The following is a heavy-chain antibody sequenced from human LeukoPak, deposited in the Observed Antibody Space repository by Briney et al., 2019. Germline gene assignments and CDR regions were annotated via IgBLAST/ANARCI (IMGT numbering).Heavy chain of an antibody. J-gene: IGHJ4*02. Sequence: PGGSLRLSCAASGFHFSSYAMNWVRQAPGKGLEWVSSISRTSGNIYYADSVKGRFTISRDNAKNSLYLQMNSLRAEDTAVYYCATEFLGAVAETGDYWGQGTLVTVSS. CDR3: ATEFLGAVAETGDY. V-gene: IGHV3-21*01. CDR1: GFHFSSYA. D-gene: IGHD6-19*01. CDR2: ISRTSGNI.